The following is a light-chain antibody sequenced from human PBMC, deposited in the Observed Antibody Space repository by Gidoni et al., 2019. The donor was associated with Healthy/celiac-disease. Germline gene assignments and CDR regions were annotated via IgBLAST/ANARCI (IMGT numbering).Light chain of an antibody. CDR2: GAS. J-gene: IGKJ3*01. CDR3: QQYGSSPPVT. Sequence: EIVLTQSPGTLSLSPGERATLSCRASQSVSSSYLAWYQQKPGQDPRLLIYGASSRATGIPDRFSGSGSGTDFTLTISRLETEDFAVYYCQQYGSSPPVTFGPGTKVDIK. CDR1: QSVSSSY. V-gene: IGKV3-20*01.